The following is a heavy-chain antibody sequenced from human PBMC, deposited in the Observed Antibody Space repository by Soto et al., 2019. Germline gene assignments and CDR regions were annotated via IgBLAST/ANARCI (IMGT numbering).Heavy chain of an antibody. Sequence: SETLSLTCTVSGGSISSYYWSWIRQPPGKGLEWIGYIYYSGSTNYNPSLKSRVTISVDTSKNQFSLKLSSVTAADTAVYYCARARTGYSSGWSQTRPVLWFDPWGQGTLVTVSS. D-gene: IGHD6-19*01. CDR2: IYYSGST. CDR1: GGSISSYY. CDR3: ARARTGYSSGWSQTRPVLWFDP. V-gene: IGHV4-59*08. J-gene: IGHJ5*02.